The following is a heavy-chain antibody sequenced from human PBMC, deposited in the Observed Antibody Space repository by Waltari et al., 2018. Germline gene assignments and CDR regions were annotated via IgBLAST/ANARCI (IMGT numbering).Heavy chain of an antibody. CDR1: GGSISSGGYY. Sequence: QVQLQESGPGLVKPSQTLSLTCTVSGGSISSGGYYWSWIRQHPGQGLAWIGYIYYSGSTYYNPSLKSRVTISVDTSKNQFSLKLSSVTAADTAVYYCARAAGYYYDSSGSPPGPFDYWGQGTLVTVSS. J-gene: IGHJ4*02. V-gene: IGHV4-31*03. CDR3: ARAAGYYYDSSGSPPGPFDY. CDR2: IYYSGST. D-gene: IGHD3-22*01.